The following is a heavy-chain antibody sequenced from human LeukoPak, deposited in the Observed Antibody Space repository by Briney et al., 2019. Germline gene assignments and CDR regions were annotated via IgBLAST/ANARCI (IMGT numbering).Heavy chain of an antibody. J-gene: IGHJ5*02. CDR1: GGSISSSSYY. CDR3: ARQGYYDSSGYFDP. V-gene: IGHV4-61*05. CDR2: IYYSGST. Sequence: SETLSLTCTVSGGSISSSSYYWGWIRQPPGKGLEWIGYIYYSGSTKYNSSLKSRVTMSVEKSKNQFSLKLSSVTAADTAVYYCARQGYYDSSGYFDPWGQGTLVTVSS. D-gene: IGHD3-22*01.